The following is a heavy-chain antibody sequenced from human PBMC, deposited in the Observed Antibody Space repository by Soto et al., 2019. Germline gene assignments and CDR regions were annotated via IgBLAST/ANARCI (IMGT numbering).Heavy chain of an antibody. CDR1: GYTFTIYY. J-gene: IGHJ6*02. V-gene: IGHV1-46*01. CDR2: INPSGGST. CDR3: ATPRGRIAAAGNYYYYGMDV. D-gene: IGHD6-13*01. Sequence: ASVKVSCKASGYTFTIYYMHWVRQAPGQGLEWMGIINPSGGSTSYAQKFQGRVTMTRDTSTSTVYMELSSLRSEDTAVYYCATPRGRIAAAGNYYYYGMDVWGQGTTVTVSS.